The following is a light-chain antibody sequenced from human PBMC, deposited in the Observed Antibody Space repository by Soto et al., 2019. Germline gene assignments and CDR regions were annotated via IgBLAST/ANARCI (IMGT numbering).Light chain of an antibody. CDR3: QQRSNWPIP. Sequence: EIVLTQSPATLSLSPWEGATLSCRASQSGSSDLTCYQQKPGQAPRLLIYDASNKATGLPDRFSGSGSGTDFTPPISRLEPEDFAVYYCQQRSNWPIPFGPPNKVDL. CDR2: DAS. V-gene: IGKV3-11*01. CDR1: QSGSSD. J-gene: IGKJ3*01.